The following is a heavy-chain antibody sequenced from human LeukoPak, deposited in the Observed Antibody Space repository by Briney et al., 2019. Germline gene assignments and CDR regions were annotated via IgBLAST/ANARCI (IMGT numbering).Heavy chain of an antibody. D-gene: IGHD2-2*01. Sequence: SETLSLTCNVSGASMSSNYWSWIRQPPGKGLEWIGFISYSGSSKYNPSLKSRVTISLDASRNQFSLRLSSVTAADTAVYYCARRAKFTSSSSPRYMYFDLWGRGTLVTVSS. V-gene: IGHV4-59*08. CDR1: GASMSSNY. J-gene: IGHJ2*01. CDR3: ARRAKFTSSSSPRYMYFDL. CDR2: ISYSGSS.